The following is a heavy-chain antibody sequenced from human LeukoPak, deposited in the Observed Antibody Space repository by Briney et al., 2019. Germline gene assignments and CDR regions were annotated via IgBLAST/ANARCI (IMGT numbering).Heavy chain of an antibody. CDR1: GGTFSSYA. V-gene: IGHV1-46*01. CDR2: INPSGDSR. Sequence: ASVKVSCKASGGTFSSYAISWVRQAPGQGLEWMGIINPSGDSRSYAQKFQGRVTMTRDTSTSTVYMELSSLRSEDTAVYYCARAETISSSWPYYFDYWGQGTLVTVSS. J-gene: IGHJ4*02. CDR3: ARAETISSSWPYYFDY. D-gene: IGHD6-13*01.